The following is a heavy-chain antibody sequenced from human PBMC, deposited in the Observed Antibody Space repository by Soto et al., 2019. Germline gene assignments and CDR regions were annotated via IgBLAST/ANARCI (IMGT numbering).Heavy chain of an antibody. CDR2: IYYSGST. CDR1: GGSISSGGYY. CDR3: ATTTRDYYDSSGYYPYYFDY. Sequence: QVQLQESGPGLVKPSQTLSLTCTVSGGSISSGGYYWSWIRQHPGKGLEWIGYIYYSGSTYYNPSLKGRVTISVDTSKNQFSLKLSSVTAADTAVYYCATTTRDYYDSSGYYPYYFDYWGQGTLVTVSS. J-gene: IGHJ4*02. D-gene: IGHD3-22*01. V-gene: IGHV4-31*03.